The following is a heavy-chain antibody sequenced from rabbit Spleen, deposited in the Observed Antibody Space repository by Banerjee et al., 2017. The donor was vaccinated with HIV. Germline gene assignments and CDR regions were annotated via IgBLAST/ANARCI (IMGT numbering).Heavy chain of an antibody. CDR1: GLDFSSTYW. CDR3: ARRDIGADFSMPM. D-gene: IGHD3-3*01. J-gene: IGHJ4*01. V-gene: IGHV1S40*01. CDR2: IDVFSSGVS. Sequence: QSLEESGGGLVNPGGSLPLTCKASGLDFSSTYWICWVRQAPGKGLEWIACIDVFSSGVSHYASWAKGRFTISRTSSTTVALQMTSLTAADTATYFCARRDIGADFSMPMWGPGTLVTVS.